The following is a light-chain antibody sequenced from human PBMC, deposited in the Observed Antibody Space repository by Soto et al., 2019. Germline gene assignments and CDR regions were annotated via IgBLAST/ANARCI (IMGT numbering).Light chain of an antibody. J-gene: IGKJ1*01. CDR1: QSVSSN. CDR2: GAS. V-gene: IGKV3-20*01. Sequence: EIVLTQSPATLSVSPGERATLSCRASQSVSSNLAWYQQIPGRAPRLLIYGASTRASGIPARFSASGSGTDFTLTISRLEPEDSAVYYCQQYGSSPTWKFGQGTKVDIK. CDR3: QQYGSSPTWK.